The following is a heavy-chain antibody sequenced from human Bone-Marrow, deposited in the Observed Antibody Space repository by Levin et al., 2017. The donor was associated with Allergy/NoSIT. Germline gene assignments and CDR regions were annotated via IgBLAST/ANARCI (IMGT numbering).Heavy chain of an antibody. CDR3: ARDLVGETGIDY. J-gene: IGHJ4*02. Sequence: GESLKISCAASGFTFSSYAMHWVRQAPGKGLEWVAVISYDGSNKYYADSVKGRFTISRDNSKNTLYLQMNSLRAEDTAVYYCARDLVGETGIDYWGQGTLVTVSS. D-gene: IGHD1-26*01. CDR1: GFTFSSYA. V-gene: IGHV3-30-3*01. CDR2: ISYDGSNK.